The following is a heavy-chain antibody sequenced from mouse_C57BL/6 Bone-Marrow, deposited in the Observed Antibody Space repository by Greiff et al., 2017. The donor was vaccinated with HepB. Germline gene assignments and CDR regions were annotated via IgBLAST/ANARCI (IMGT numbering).Heavy chain of an antibody. V-gene: IGHV3-6*01. CDR3: ASSWLRAGLYYFDY. CDR2: ISYDGSN. CDR1: GYSITSGYY. J-gene: IGHJ2*01. Sequence: EVKLMESGPGLVKPSQSLSLTCSVTGYSITSGYYWNWIRQFPGNKLEWMGYISYDGSNNYNPSLKNRISITRDTSKNQFFLKLNSVTTEDTATYYCASSWLRAGLYYFDYWGQGTTLTVSS. D-gene: IGHD2-2*01.